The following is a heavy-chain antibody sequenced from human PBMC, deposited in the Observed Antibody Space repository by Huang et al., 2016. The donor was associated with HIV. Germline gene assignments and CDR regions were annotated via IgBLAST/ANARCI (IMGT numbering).Heavy chain of an antibody. D-gene: IGHD3-22*01. CDR1: GFNFNNYD. V-gene: IGHV1-8*03. Sequence: QVQLVQSGAEVKKPGASVKVSCKASGFNFNNYDFNWVRQASGQGLEWMGWMNPKRGNTRDAQKFQGRVTITRNTSITTAYMELRSLRSEDTAVYYCARARGFLYDSTGYYSRYYFDSWGQGTLVTISS. CDR3: ARARGFLYDSTGYYSRYYFDS. CDR2: MNPKRGNT. J-gene: IGHJ4*02.